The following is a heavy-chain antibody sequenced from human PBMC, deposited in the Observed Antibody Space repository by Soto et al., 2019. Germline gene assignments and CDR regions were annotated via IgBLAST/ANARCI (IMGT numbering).Heavy chain of an antibody. V-gene: IGHV4-59*12. Sequence: PSETLSLTCTVSGGSISSYYWSWIRQPPGKGLEWIGYIYYSGSTNYNPSLKSRVTISVDTSKNQFSLKLSSVTAADTAVYYCARDAGSGYDYGPGMDVWGQGTTVTVSS. CDR3: ARDAGSGYDYGPGMDV. CDR1: GGSISSYY. J-gene: IGHJ6*02. D-gene: IGHD5-12*01. CDR2: IYYSGST.